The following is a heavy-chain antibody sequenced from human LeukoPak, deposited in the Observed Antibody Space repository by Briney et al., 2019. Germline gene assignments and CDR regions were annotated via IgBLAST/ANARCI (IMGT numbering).Heavy chain of an antibody. J-gene: IGHJ6*03. CDR3: ARNLKRDFWSNDYYMDV. CDR1: GFTFSSYS. V-gene: IGHV3-48*01. CDR2: ISSSSSTI. Sequence: GGSLRLSCAASGFTFSSYSINWVRQAPGKGLEWVSYISSSSSTIYYADSVKGRFTISRDNAKNSLYLQMNSLRAEDTAVYYCARNLKRDFWSNDYYMDVWGKGTTVTVSS. D-gene: IGHD3-3*01.